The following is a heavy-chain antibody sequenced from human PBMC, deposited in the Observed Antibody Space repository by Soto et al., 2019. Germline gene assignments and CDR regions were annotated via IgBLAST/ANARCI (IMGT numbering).Heavy chain of an antibody. V-gene: IGHV3-30*03. CDR2: ISYDGSNK. CDR1: GFTFSSFG. D-gene: IGHD2-2*01. Sequence: QVQLVESGGGVVQPGRSLRLSCAASGFTFSSFGLHWVRQTPGRGLEWVAVISYDGSNKYYTDSVKGRFTISRDNSMHTLNLQMNSLRAEDTAVYYCARSTDIDFWGQGTLVTVSS. J-gene: IGHJ4*02. CDR3: ARSTDIDF.